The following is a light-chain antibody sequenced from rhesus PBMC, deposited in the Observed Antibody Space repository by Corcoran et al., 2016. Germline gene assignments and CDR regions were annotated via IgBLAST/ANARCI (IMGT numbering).Light chain of an antibody. CDR2: AAS. CDR1: QGIKSY. Sequence: DIQMTQSPSSLSASVGDTVTITCRASQGIKSYLNWFQQKPGKAPKLLIYAASSLESGVPSRFSGIGSGTEFTLTISSLQPEDFAVYYCLQHNSDPPWTFGQGTKVEIK. CDR3: LQHNSDPPWT. J-gene: IGKJ1*01. V-gene: IGKV1-28*01.